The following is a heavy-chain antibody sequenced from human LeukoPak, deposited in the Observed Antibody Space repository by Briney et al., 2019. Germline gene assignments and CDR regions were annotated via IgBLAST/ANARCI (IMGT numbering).Heavy chain of an antibody. J-gene: IGHJ4*02. CDR2: IYYSGST. V-gene: IGHV4-39*07. D-gene: IGHD3-22*01. CDR3: ARVYTRAYYYDSSGYYCFDY. Sequence: GSLRLSCAASGFTFSSYSMNWIRQPPGKGLEWIGSIYYSGSTYYNPSLKSRVTISVDTSKNQFSLKLSSVTAADTAVYYCARVYTRAYYYDSSGYYCFDYWGQGTLVTVSS. CDR1: GFTFSSYS.